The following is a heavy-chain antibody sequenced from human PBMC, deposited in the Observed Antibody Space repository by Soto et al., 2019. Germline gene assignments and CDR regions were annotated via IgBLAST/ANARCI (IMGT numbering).Heavy chain of an antibody. CDR2: ISAYNGKT. J-gene: IGHJ4*02. CDR1: GYTLASYG. D-gene: IGHD3-3*01. V-gene: IGHV1-18*01. CDR3: GRRDDFWNGYIDY. Sequence: GTSVKVSCKDSGYTLASYGSSWVRQAPGQGLEWMGWISAYNGKTNYAQKLQGRVTMTTDTSTSTAYMELRSLRSDDTAVYYCGRRDDFWNGYIDYWGQGTLVTVSS.